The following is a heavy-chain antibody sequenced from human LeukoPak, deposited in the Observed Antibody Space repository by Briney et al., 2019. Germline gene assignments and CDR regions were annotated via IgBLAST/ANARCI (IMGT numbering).Heavy chain of an antibody. CDR2: IYYSGST. Sequence: ETLSLTCTVSGGSISSSSYYWGWIRQPPGKGLEWIGSIYYSGSTYYNPSLKSRVTLSVDTSKNQFSLKLSSVTAADTAVYYCARGPPPDFDYWGRGTLVTVSS. V-gene: IGHV4-39*07. CDR1: GGSISSSSYY. J-gene: IGHJ4*02. CDR3: ARGPPPDFDY.